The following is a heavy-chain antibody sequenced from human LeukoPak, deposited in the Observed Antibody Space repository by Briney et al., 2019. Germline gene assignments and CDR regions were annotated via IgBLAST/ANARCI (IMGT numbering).Heavy chain of an antibody. CDR3: ARGGDDSSDYWGSYDAFDI. CDR1: ALTVSTYA. Sequence: GSCLTLSRAPSALTVSTYAIQWGRQAPGKGLGWGVVISFDGSNKYYADSVKGRFTITRDNSKNTLFLQKNSLRAEDTAVYYCARGGDDSSDYWGSYDAFDIWGEGTMVTVSS. D-gene: IGHD3-22*01. CDR2: ISFDGSNK. V-gene: IGHV3-30-3*01. J-gene: IGHJ3*02.